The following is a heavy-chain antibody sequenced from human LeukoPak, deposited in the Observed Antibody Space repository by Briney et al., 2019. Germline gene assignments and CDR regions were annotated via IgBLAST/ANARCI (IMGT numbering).Heavy chain of an antibody. J-gene: IGHJ3*02. Sequence: GKPLRLSCAASGFSFRNYGMHWVRQAPGEGLEWVAFISYDGNNEYYADSVKGRFTISRDNSKNTVYLQMISLRVEDTAVYYCARLGPMVRGVISGFDIWGQGTMVTVSS. CDR1: GFSFRNYG. V-gene: IGHV3-30*03. CDR2: ISYDGNNE. CDR3: ARLGPMVRGVISGFDI. D-gene: IGHD3-10*01.